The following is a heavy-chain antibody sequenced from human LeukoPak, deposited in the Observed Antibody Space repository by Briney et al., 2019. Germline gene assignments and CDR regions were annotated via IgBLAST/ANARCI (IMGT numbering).Heavy chain of an antibody. Sequence: PGGSLRLSCAASGFTFSSYTMNWVRQAPGKGLQWVSTVSASSDIHYSDSVKGRFTISRDNANNSLYLHMSSLRDEDTAVYFCARDRPPVGAIDYWGQGTLVTVSS. D-gene: IGHD1-26*01. CDR2: VSASSDI. V-gene: IGHV3-21*01. J-gene: IGHJ4*02. CDR3: ARDRPPVGAIDY. CDR1: GFTFSSYT.